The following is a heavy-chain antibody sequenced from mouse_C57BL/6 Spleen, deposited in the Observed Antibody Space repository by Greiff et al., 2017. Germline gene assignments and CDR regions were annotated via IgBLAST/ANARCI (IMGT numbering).Heavy chain of an antibody. CDR3: ARNLYGNYVAWFAY. D-gene: IGHD2-1*01. CDR1: GYSFTDYN. J-gene: IGHJ3*01. Sequence: EVQLQQSGPELVKPGASVKISCKASGYSFTDYNMNWVKQSNGKSLEWIGVINPNYGTTSYNQKFKGKATLTVDQSSSTAYMQLNSLTSEDSAFYYCARNLYGNYVAWFAYWGQGTLVTVSA. V-gene: IGHV1-39*01. CDR2: INPNYGTT.